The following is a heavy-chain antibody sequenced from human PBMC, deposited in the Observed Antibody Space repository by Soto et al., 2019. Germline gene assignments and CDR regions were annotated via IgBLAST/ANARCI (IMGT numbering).Heavy chain of an antibody. Sequence: QVQLVESGGGLVKPGGSLRLSCAASGFTFGDYYMSWIRQAPGKGLEWVSYISSSSSYTNYADSVKGRFTISRDNAKNSLYLQMNSLRAEDTAVYYCARIIAAAGGRRYFDLWGRGTLVTVSS. D-gene: IGHD6-13*01. V-gene: IGHV3-11*05. CDR2: ISSSSSYT. CDR1: GFTFGDYY. CDR3: ARIIAAAGGRRYFDL. J-gene: IGHJ2*01.